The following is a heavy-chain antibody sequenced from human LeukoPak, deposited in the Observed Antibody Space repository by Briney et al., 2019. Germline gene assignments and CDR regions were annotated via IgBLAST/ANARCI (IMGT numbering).Heavy chain of an antibody. D-gene: IGHD4-23*01. J-gene: IGHJ4*02. CDR1: GYSISSGYY. Sequence: SETLSLTCTVSGYSISSGYYWGWIRQPPGKGLEWIGSIYHSGSTYYNPSLKSRVTISVDTSKNQFSLRVTSVTAADTAVYYCARDGDYGGNFEYWGQGTLVTVSS. CDR2: IYHSGST. V-gene: IGHV4-38-2*02. CDR3: ARDGDYGGNFEY.